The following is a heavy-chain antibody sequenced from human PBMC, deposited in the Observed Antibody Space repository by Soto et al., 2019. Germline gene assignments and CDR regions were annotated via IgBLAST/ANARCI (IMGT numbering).Heavy chain of an antibody. Sequence: SETLSLTCAVYGGSFSGYYWSWIRQPPGKGLEWIGEINHSGSTNYNPSLKSRVTISVDTSKNQFSLKLSSVTAADTAVYYCARGRGTMVRGVKNWFDPWGQGTLVTVSS. D-gene: IGHD3-10*01. CDR3: ARGRGTMVRGVKNWFDP. V-gene: IGHV4-34*01. J-gene: IGHJ5*02. CDR2: INHSGST. CDR1: GGSFSGYY.